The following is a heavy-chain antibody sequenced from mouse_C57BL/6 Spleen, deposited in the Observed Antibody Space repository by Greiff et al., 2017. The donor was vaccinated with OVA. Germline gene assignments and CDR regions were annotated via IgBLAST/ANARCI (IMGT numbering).Heavy chain of an antibody. Sequence: EVKVVESGGGLVKPGGSLKLSCAASGFTFSSYAMSWVRQTPEKRLEWVAPLSDGGSYTYYPDNVKGRFTISRDNAKNNLYLQMSHLKSEDTAMYYCARAVPDYFDYWGQGTTLTVSS. D-gene: IGHD5-1*01. CDR3: ARAVPDYFDY. CDR1: GFTFSSYA. V-gene: IGHV5-4*03. J-gene: IGHJ2*01. CDR2: LSDGGSYT.